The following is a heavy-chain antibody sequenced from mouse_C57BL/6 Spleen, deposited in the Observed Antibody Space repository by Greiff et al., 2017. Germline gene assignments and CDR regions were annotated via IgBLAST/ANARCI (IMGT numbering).Heavy chain of an antibody. J-gene: IGHJ4*01. V-gene: IGHV1-80*01. CDR2: IYPGDGDT. CDR3: ARPLYYGYAMDY. D-gene: IGHD2-1*01. Sequence: QVHVKQSGAELVKPGASVKISCKASGYAFSSYWMNWVKQRPGKGLEWIGQIYPGDGDTNYNGKFKGKATLTADKSSSTAYMQLSSLTSEDSAVYFCARPLYYGYAMDYWGQGTSVTVSS. CDR1: GYAFSSYW.